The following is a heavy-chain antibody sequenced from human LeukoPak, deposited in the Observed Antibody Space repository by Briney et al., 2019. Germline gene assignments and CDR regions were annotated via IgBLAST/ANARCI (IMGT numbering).Heavy chain of an antibody. D-gene: IGHD4-23*01. CDR1: GGSISSGGYY. CDR3: ARVLSYGGIDY. CDR2: IYYSGST. Sequence: SQTLSLTCTVSGGSISSGGYYWSWIRQHPGKGLEWIGYIYYSGSTYYNPSLKSRVTISVDTSKNQFSLKLSPVTAADTAVYYCARVLSYGGIDYWGQGTLVTVSS. V-gene: IGHV4-31*03. J-gene: IGHJ4*02.